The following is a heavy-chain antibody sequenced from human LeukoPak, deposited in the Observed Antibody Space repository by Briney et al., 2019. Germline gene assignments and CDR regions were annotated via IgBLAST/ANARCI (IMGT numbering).Heavy chain of an antibody. CDR3: AREDKVSSSWL. V-gene: IGHV3-30*03. CDR2: ISYDGSNK. D-gene: IGHD6-13*01. Sequence: GGSLRLSCAASGFTFSTYGMHWVRQAPGKGLEWVAVISYDGSNKYYADSVKGRFTISRDNAKNSLYLQMNSLRAEDTAVYYCAREDKVSSSWLWGQGTLVTVSS. CDR1: GFTFSTYG. J-gene: IGHJ4*02.